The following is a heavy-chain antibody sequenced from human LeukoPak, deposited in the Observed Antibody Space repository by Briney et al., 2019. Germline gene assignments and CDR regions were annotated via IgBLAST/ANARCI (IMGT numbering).Heavy chain of an antibody. J-gene: IGHJ4*02. CDR2: IYSNGGST. D-gene: IGHD3-3*01. CDR3: ARPSYYDFWSGPRY. Sequence: PGGSLRLSCAASGFTFSSYAMHWSRQLQGKGLNLFPPIYSNGGSTYYANSVKGRFTISRDNSKNTLYLQMGSLRAEDMAVYYCARPSYYDFWSGPRYWGQGTLVTVSS. V-gene: IGHV3-64*01. CDR1: GFTFSSYA.